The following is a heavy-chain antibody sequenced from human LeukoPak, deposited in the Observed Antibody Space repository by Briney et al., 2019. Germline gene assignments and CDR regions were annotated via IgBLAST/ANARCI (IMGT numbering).Heavy chain of an antibody. D-gene: IGHD6-13*01. CDR2: IYSSGST. CDR3: ARDLTSSSDY. J-gene: IGHJ4*02. CDR1: GGSISSYY. V-gene: IGHV4-4*07. Sequence: PSETLSLTCTVSGGSISSYYWSWIRQPAGKGLEWIGHIYSSGSTHYNPSLKSRVTMSVDTSKNQFSLKLSSLTAADTAVYYCARDLTSSSDYWGQGTLVTVSS.